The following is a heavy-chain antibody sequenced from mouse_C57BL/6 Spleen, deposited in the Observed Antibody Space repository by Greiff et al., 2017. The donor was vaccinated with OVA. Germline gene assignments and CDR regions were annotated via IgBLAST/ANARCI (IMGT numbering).Heavy chain of an antibody. CDR2: IDPSDSYT. V-gene: IGHV1-59*01. J-gene: IGHJ2*01. Sequence: VKLQQPGAELVRPGTSVKLSCKASGYTFTSYWMHWVKQRPGQGLEWIGVIDPSDSYTNYNQKFKGKATLTVDTSSSTAYMQLSSLTSEDSAVYYCARDGSPGYWGQGTTLTVSS. D-gene: IGHD6-1*01. CDR3: ARDGSPGY. CDR1: GYTFTSYW.